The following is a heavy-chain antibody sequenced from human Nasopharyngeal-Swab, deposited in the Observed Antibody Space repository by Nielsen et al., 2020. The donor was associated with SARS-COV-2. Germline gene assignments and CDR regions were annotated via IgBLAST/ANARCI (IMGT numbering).Heavy chain of an antibody. D-gene: IGHD3-10*01. J-gene: IGHJ6*03. V-gene: IGHV4-39*01. Sequence: SETLSLTCPVSGGSISSSSYYWGWIRQPPGKGLEWIGSIYYVGSTNYNPSLMSRVNISIDTSTNQFSLKLTSVTAADTAVYYCARRRGYFYYMDVWGKGTTVTVSS. CDR2: IYYVGST. CDR3: ARRRGYFYYMDV. CDR1: GGSISSSSYY.